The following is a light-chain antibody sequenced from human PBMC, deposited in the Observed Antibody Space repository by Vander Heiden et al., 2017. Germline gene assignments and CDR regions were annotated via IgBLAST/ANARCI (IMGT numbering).Light chain of an antibody. CDR1: TIGTKS. CDR3: QVWDRNAVV. J-gene: IGLJ3*02. CDR2: RDT. V-gene: IGLV3-9*01. Sequence: SYDLTQPLSVSVAPGQTARIACGGDTIGTKSVHWYHQRPGQAPVLVIYRDTHRPSGIPERFSGSNSCNTATLTISGSQAGDEGDYFCQVWDRNAVVFGGGTKLTVL.